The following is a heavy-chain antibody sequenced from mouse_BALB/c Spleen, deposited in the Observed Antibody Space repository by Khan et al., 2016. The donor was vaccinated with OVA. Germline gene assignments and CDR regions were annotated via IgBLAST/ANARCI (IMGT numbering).Heavy chain of an antibody. D-gene: IGHD1-2*01. CDR1: GYTFTDYY. CDR3: ARRNYFGYTFAY. Sequence: QVQLQQSGAELARPGASVKLSCKASGYTFTDYYINWVKQRTGQGLEWIGEISPGSGDIYYNERFKGKATLNADKSSSPAYMQLSSLTSEASVCDCGARRNYFGYTFAYWGQGTLVTVST. CDR2: ISPGSGDI. V-gene: IGHV1-77*01. J-gene: IGHJ3*01.